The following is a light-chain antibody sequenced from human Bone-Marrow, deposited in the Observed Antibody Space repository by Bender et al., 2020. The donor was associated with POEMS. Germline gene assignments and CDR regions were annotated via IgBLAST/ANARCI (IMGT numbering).Light chain of an antibody. Sequence: QSALTQPASVSGSPGQSITISCTGTSSDVGRYKYVSWYQQHPGKAPKLMIYDVSERPSGVPDRFSGSKSGTSASLAITGLQSDDEAIYFCVAWDASLNGWVFGGGTKLTVL. J-gene: IGLJ3*02. CDR2: DVS. V-gene: IGLV2-14*01. CDR3: VAWDASLNGWV. CDR1: SSDVGRYKY.